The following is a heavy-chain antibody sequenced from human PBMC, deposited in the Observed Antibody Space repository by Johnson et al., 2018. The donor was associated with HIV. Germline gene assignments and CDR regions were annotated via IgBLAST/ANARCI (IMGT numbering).Heavy chain of an antibody. CDR2: ISSSGSTI. CDR3: ARDSQTYDYVWGSYRLKGDDAFDI. CDR1: GFTLGDYA. J-gene: IGHJ3*02. Sequence: VQLVESGGGLVQPGRSLRLSCTASGFTLGDYAVSWFRQAPGKGLEWVSYISSSGSTIYYADYVQGRFTISRDNAQHSLYLQMNSLRAEDTAVYYCARDSQTYDYVWGSYRLKGDDAFDIWGQGTMVTVSS. V-gene: IGHV3-48*03. D-gene: IGHD3-16*02.